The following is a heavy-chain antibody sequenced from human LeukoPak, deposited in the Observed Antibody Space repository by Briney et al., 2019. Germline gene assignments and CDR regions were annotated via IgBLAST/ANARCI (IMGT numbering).Heavy chain of an antibody. V-gene: IGHV1-46*01. CDR1: GYTFTSYY. D-gene: IGHD6-13*01. Sequence: ASVKVSCKASGYTFTSYYMHWVRQAPGQGLEWMGIINPSGGSTSYAQKFQGRVTMTRDTSTSTVYMELSSLRSEDTAVYYCASLGYSSSWSTRGYFDYWGQGTLVTVSS. CDR3: ASLGYSSSWSTRGYFDY. J-gene: IGHJ4*02. CDR2: INPSGGST.